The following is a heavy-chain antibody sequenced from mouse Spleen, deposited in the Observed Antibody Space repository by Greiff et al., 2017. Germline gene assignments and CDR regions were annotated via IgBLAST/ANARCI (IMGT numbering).Heavy chain of an antibody. CDR2: INPGSGGT. D-gene: IGHD2-4*01. J-gene: IGHJ4*01. Sequence: SGAELVRPGTSVKVSCKASGYAFTNYLIEWVKQRPGQGLEWIGVINPGSGGTNYNEKFKGKATLTADKSSSTAYMQLSSLTSEDSAVYFCARWSTMITYYAMDYWGQGTSVTVSS. CDR1: GYAFTNYL. V-gene: IGHV1-54*01. CDR3: ARWSTMITYYAMDY.